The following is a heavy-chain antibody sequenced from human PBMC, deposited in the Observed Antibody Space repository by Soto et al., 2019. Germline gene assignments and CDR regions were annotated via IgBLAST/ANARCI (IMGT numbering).Heavy chain of an antibody. Sequence: SVKVSCKASGGTFSSYTISWVRQAPRQGLEWMGRIIPILGIANYAQKFQGRVTITADKSTSTAYMELSSLRSEDTAVYYCARGTGYSYGYWFDPWGQGTLVTVSS. D-gene: IGHD5-18*01. CDR3: ARGTGYSYGYWFDP. J-gene: IGHJ5*02. CDR1: GGTFSSYT. V-gene: IGHV1-69*02. CDR2: IIPILGIA.